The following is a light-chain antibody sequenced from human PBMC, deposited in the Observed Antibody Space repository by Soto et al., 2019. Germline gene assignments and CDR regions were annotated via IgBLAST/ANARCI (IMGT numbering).Light chain of an antibody. CDR2: GAS. V-gene: IGKV3-15*01. CDR1: QSVGSG. J-gene: IGKJ5*01. Sequence: EIVLTPSPATLSVSPGERATLSCRASQSVGSGLSWYQQKPDQAPRLLIYGASTRATGIPARFSGSGSGTEFTLTISSLQSEDYAVYYCQQRSNWPLITFGQGTRLEIK. CDR3: QQRSNWPLIT.